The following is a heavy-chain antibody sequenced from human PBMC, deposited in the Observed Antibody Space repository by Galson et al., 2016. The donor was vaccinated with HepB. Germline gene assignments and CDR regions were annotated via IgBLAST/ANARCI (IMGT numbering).Heavy chain of an antibody. CDR3: AKAVTRNTIFGAVTGKEGADYSMDV. J-gene: IGHJ6*02. CDR1: GFIFSNYA. Sequence: SLRLSCAASGFIFSNYAMSWVRQVPGKGLEWVSAISGSGGSTHYADSVKGRFTISRDNSKNTLYLQMNSLRAKDTAVYYCAKAVTRNTIFGAVTGKEGADYSMDVWGQGTTVTVPS. CDR2: ISGSGGST. D-gene: IGHD3-3*01. V-gene: IGHV3-23*01.